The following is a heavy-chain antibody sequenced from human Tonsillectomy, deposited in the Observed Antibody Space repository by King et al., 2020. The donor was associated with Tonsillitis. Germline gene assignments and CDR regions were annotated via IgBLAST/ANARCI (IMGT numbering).Heavy chain of an antibody. Sequence: VQLVESGGVLVHPWGSLRLSCAASGFTFSSYGMHWVRQAPGKGLEWVAFIRYDGSNKYYADSVKGRFTISRDNSKNTLYLQMNSLRAEDTALYYCAKLRYCTNGVCYTDDAFDIWGQGTMVTVSS. J-gene: IGHJ3*02. CDR3: AKLRYCTNGVCYTDDAFDI. CDR2: IRYDGSNK. D-gene: IGHD2-8*01. CDR1: GFTFSSYG. V-gene: IGHV3-30*02.